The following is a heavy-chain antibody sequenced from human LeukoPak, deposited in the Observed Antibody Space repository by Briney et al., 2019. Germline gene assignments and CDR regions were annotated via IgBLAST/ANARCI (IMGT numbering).Heavy chain of an antibody. CDR2: IYPGDSDT. CDR1: GYRLTDNW. CDR3: VRFGLTSSLDY. V-gene: IGHV5-51*01. J-gene: IGHJ4*02. D-gene: IGHD6-13*01. Sequence: GESLKISCKISGYRLTDNWIGWVRQVPGKGLEWMGLIYPGDSDTRYSPSFQGQVTFSVDMSISTTYLQLSGLRASDTAIYYCVRFGLTSSLDYWGQGTLVTVSS.